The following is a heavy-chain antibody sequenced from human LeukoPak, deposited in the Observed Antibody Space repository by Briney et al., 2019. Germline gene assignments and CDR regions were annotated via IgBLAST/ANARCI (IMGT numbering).Heavy chain of an antibody. CDR2: IIGSGTTT. D-gene: IGHD3-10*01. CDR3: ARDRSSNYFDY. V-gene: IGHV3-23*01. Sequence: GGSLRLSCAASGFTFSSNAMSWVRQAPGKGLEWVSGIIGSGTTTYYADSVKGRFTISRDNSKNSLYLQMNSLRAEDTAVYYCARDRSSNYFDYWGQGTLVTVSS. J-gene: IGHJ4*02. CDR1: GFTFSSNA.